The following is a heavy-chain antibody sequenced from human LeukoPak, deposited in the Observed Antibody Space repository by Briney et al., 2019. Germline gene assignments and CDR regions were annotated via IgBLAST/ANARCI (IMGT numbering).Heavy chain of an antibody. Sequence: PSETLSLTCTVSGGSISSSSYYWGWIRQPPGKGLEWIGSIYYSGSTNYNPSLKSRVTISVDTSKNQFSLKLSSVTAADTAVYYCARVIRVQPTIYYYYYYMDVWGKGTTVTVSS. V-gene: IGHV4-39*07. CDR1: GGSISSSSYY. CDR2: IYYSGST. D-gene: IGHD3-10*01. J-gene: IGHJ6*03. CDR3: ARVIRVQPTIYYYYYYMDV.